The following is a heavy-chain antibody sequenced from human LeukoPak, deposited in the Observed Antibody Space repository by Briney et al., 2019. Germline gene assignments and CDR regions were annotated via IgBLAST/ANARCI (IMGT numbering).Heavy chain of an antibody. Sequence: SETLSLTCTVSGGTINSYYWSWIRQPPGKGLEWIGYIFYSGSTNYNPSLKSRVTISVDTSKNQFSLKLSSVTAADTAVYYCARARRDLLAFDLWGQGTMVTVSS. V-gene: IGHV4-59*01. CDR1: GGTINSYY. CDR3: ARARRDLLAFDL. D-gene: IGHD1-26*01. J-gene: IGHJ3*01. CDR2: IFYSGST.